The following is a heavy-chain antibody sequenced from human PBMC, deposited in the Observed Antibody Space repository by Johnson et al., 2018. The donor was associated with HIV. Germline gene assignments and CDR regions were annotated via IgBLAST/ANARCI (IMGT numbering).Heavy chain of an antibody. J-gene: IGHJ3*02. V-gene: IGHV3-53*01. Sequence: LVESGGGLIPPGGSLRLSCAASGFTVSSNYMSWVRQAPGKGLEWVSVIYSGGSTYYADSVKGRFTISSDNSKNTLYLQMNSLRAEDTPMNYCARGDEPTFAFDIWGQGTMVTVSS. CDR1: GFTVSSNY. CDR2: IYSGGST. CDR3: ARGDEPTFAFDI.